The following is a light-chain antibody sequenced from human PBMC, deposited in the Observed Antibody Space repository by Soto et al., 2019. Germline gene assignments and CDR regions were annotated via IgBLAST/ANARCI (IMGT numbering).Light chain of an antibody. J-gene: IGLJ3*02. Sequence: QSVLTQPPSASGTPGQRVTISCSGSSSNIGSNTVNWYQQLPGTAPKLLIYNNNQRPSGVPDRFSGSKSGTSASLAISGLQXXXXXXXXCAAWDDSLKGPVFGGGTKLTVL. CDR3: AAWDDSLKGPV. CDR1: SSNIGSNT. V-gene: IGLV1-44*01. CDR2: NNN.